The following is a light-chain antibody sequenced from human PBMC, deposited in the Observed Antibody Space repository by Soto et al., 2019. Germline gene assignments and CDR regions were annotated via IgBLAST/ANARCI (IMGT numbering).Light chain of an antibody. CDR1: SSDVGGYNY. CDR2: DVS. CDR3: SSYTSSSTLHV. V-gene: IGLV2-14*01. Sequence: QSVLTQPASVSGSPGQSITISCTGTSSDVGGYNYVSWYQQHPGEAPKLMIYDVSNRPSGVSNRFSGSKSGNTASLTISGLQAEDEADYYCSSYTSSSTLHVFGTGTKVTVL. J-gene: IGLJ1*01.